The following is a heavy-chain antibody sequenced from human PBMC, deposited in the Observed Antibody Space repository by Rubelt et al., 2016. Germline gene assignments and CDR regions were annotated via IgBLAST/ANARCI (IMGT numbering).Heavy chain of an antibody. V-gene: IGHV4-34*01. CDR2: INHSGST. D-gene: IGHD3-3*01. CDR1: SGSFSGYY. Sequence: QVQLQQWGAGLLKPSETLSLTCAVYSGSFSGYYWTWIRQPPGKGLEWIREINHSGSTIYNPSLKSRVTISVATSKNHLSLRLRSVTAADTAVYYCARGTGTTLFGVPTDPYHFDYWGQGTLVTVSS. CDR3: ARGTGTTLFGVPTDPYHFDY. J-gene: IGHJ4*02.